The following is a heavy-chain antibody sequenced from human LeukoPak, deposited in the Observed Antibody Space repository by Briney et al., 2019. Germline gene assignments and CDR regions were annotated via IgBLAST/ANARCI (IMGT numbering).Heavy chain of an antibody. CDR2: LSGSGGSA. Sequence: GGSLRLSCAASGFTFSNYAMSWVRQAPGKGLEWVSALSGSGGSAYYADSVKGRFTISRDNSKNTLYLQMNSLRAEDTAVYYCAREGSSGYYPYWGQGILVTVSS. D-gene: IGHD3-22*01. CDR3: AREGSSGYYPY. CDR1: GFTFSNYA. J-gene: IGHJ4*02. V-gene: IGHV3-23*01.